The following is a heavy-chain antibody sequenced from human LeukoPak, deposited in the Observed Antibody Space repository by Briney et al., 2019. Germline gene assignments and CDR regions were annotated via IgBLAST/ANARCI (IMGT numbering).Heavy chain of an antibody. Sequence: GGSLRLSCLASGFIFNNYEVNCVRKSPGKGLELISYIGARGRTNYSADSVKGRFTISINNAMDSLFLQMNSLRAEDTAIYYCARLSDALYYWGQGALVTVSS. V-gene: IGHV3-48*03. CDR3: ARLSDALYY. CDR2: IGARGRTN. CDR1: GFIFNNYE. D-gene: IGHD2-21*02. J-gene: IGHJ4*02.